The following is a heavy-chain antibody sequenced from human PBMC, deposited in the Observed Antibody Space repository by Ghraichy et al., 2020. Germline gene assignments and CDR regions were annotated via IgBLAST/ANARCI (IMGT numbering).Heavy chain of an antibody. D-gene: IGHD2-21*02. CDR2: VYNSGST. CDR1: GGSISRGDYY. J-gene: IGHJ6*02. V-gene: IGHV4-31*11. Sequence: SETLSLTCVVSGGSISRGDYYWSWIRQHPGKGLEWIGFVYNSGSTFYNPSLKSRVTISVDTSKNQFSLTLTSVTAADTAVYFCAGGPMTDYFGLNVWGQG. CDR3: AGGPMTDYFGLNV.